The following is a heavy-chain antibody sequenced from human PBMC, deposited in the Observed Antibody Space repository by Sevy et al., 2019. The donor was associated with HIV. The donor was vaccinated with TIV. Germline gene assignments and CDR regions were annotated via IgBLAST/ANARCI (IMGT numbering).Heavy chain of an antibody. CDR2: IGTAGDT. CDR3: AGARSSSWYPRSPLDV. D-gene: IGHD6-13*01. J-gene: IGHJ6*02. V-gene: IGHV3-13*01. Sequence: GGSLRLSCAASGFTFSSYDMHWVRQATGKGLEWVSAIGTAGDTYYPGSVKGRLTISRENAKNSLYLQMNSLRAGDTAVYYCAGARSSSWYPRSPLDVWGQGTTVTVSS. CDR1: GFTFSSYD.